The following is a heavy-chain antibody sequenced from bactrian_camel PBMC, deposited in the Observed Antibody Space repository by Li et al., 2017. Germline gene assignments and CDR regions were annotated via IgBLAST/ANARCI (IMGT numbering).Heavy chain of an antibody. CDR1: GDTYSYTC. CDR2: IDSAGRA. Sequence: HVQLVESGGGSVQAGGSLRISCAASGDTYSYTCMAWFRQAPGKEREGVATIDSAGRATYTDSVKGRFAISKDNANNTLYLQMNSVKPEDTGMYYCAAGRYGGSWCKFSRTFAYWGQGTQVTVS. CDR3: AAGRYGGSWCKFSRTFAY. D-gene: IGHD6*01. V-gene: IGHV3S53*01. J-gene: IGHJ4*01.